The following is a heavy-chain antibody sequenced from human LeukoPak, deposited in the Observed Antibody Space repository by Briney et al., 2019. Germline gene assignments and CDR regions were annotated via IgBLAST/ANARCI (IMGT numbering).Heavy chain of an antibody. CDR3: TTPWTYYYDSSGYFPGDY. V-gene: IGHV3-15*01. J-gene: IGHJ4*02. CDR1: GFTFSNAW. D-gene: IGHD3-22*01. CDR2: IKSKTDGGTT. Sequence: TGGSLRLSCAASGFTFSNAWMSWVRQAPGKGLEWVGRIKSKTDGGTTDYAAPVKGRFTISRDDSKNTLYLQMNSLKTEDTAVYYCTTPWTYYYDSSGYFPGDYWGQGTLSPSPQ.